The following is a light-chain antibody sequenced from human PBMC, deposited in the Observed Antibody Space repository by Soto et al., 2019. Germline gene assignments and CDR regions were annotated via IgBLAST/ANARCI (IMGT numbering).Light chain of an antibody. CDR3: QQYYNWVT. Sequence: EKVMTQSPATLSVSPGERATLSCRAGQSVSSKVAWYQQKPGQAPRLLIYGASTRATGIPARFSGSGSGTEFTLTISSLQSEDFAVYFCQQYYNWVTFGQGTRLEIK. CDR1: QSVSSK. V-gene: IGKV3-15*01. CDR2: GAS. J-gene: IGKJ5*01.